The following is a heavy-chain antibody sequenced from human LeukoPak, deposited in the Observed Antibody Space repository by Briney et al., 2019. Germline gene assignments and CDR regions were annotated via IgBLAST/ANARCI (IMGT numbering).Heavy chain of an antibody. V-gene: IGHV3-30*04. D-gene: IGHD1-26*01. CDR1: GFTFSSYA. CDR2: ISYDGSNK. J-gene: IGHJ5*02. CDR3: AKEEVGATSPPAA. Sequence: GGSLRLSCAASGFTFSSYAMHWVRQAPGKGLEWVAVISYDGSNKYYADSVKGRSTISRDNSKNTLYLQMNSLRAEDTAVYYCAKEEVGATSPPAAWGQGTLVTVSS.